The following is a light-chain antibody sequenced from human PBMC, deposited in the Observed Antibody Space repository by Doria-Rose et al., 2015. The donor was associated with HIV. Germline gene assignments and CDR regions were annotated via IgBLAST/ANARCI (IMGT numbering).Light chain of an antibody. CDR3: HQYGTSWT. J-gene: IGKJ1*01. Sequence: TQSPGTLSLSPGERATLSCRASQSFSSTYLAWYQRKPGQAPSLLIYDGSTRATGIPARFSASGSGTDFTLTINRLEPEDFALYYCHQYGTSWTFGQGTKVEI. V-gene: IGKV3-20*01. CDR1: QSFSSTY. CDR2: DGS.